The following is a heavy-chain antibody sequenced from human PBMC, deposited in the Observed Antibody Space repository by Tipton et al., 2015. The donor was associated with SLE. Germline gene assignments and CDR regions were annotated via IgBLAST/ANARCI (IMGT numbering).Heavy chain of an antibody. CDR1: GFTFSGYG. CDR3: AREGVPAACNMGCYYYYYKDV. D-gene: IGHD2-2*01. Sequence: GSLRLSCAASGFTFSGYGMTWVRQAPGKGLEWVSRINSDGSSTSYADSVKGRFTISRDNAKNTLYLQMNSLRAEDTAVYYCAREGVPAACNMGCYYYYYKDVWGKGTTVTVSS. CDR2: INSDGSST. J-gene: IGHJ6*03. V-gene: IGHV3-74*01.